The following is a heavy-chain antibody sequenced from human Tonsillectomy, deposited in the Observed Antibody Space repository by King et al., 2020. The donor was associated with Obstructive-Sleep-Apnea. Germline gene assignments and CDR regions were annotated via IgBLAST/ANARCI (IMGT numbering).Heavy chain of an antibody. CDR2: ISSSSSTI. Sequence: VQLVESGGGLVQPGGSLRLSCAASGFTFSSYSMNWVRQAPGKGLEWVSYISSSSSTIYYADSVKGRFTISRDNAKNSLYLQMNSLRAEDTAVYYCARDEDTAMYWRGHLDYWGQGTLVTVSS. CDR3: ARDEDTAMYWRGHLDY. V-gene: IGHV3-48*01. CDR1: GFTFSSYS. J-gene: IGHJ4*02. D-gene: IGHD5-18*01.